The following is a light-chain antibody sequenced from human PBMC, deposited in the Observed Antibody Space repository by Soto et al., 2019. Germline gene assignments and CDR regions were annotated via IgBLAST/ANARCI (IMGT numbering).Light chain of an antibody. CDR2: ANS. V-gene: IGLV1-40*01. CDR1: NSNIGSSYD. Sequence: QAVVTQPPSVSGAPGRKVTISCTGSNSNIGSSYDVHWYQHLPGTAPKLLIYANSHRPSGVPGRFSGSKSGTSASLAITGLQAEDEADYYCQSYDSSLSGSVFGGGTKLTVL. CDR3: QSYDSSLSGSV. J-gene: IGLJ2*01.